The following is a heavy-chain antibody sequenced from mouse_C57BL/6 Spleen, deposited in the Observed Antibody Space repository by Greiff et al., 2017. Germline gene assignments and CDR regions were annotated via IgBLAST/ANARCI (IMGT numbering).Heavy chain of an antibody. CDR1: GYAFSSSW. CDR3: ARGGYYGSSFFDY. Sequence: VKLMESGPELVKPGASVKISCKASGYAFSSSWMNWVKQRPGKGLEWIGRIYPGDGDTNYDGKFKGKATLTADKSSSTAYMQLSSLTSEDSAVYFCARGGYYGSSFFDYWGQGTTLTVSS. V-gene: IGHV1-82*01. CDR2: IYPGDGDT. D-gene: IGHD1-1*01. J-gene: IGHJ2*01.